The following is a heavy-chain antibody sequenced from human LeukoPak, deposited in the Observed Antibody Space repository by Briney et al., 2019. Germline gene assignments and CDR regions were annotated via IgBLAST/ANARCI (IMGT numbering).Heavy chain of an antibody. Sequence: SETLSLTCSVSGYSISSGYYWGWIRQPPGKGLEWIGSIYHSGSTYYNPSLKSRVTISVDTSKNQFSLKLSSVTAADTAVYYCARGYCSGGSCYIYVFDYWGQGTLVTVSS. CDR2: IYHSGST. CDR1: GYSISSGYY. J-gene: IGHJ4*02. CDR3: ARGYCSGGSCYIYVFDY. V-gene: IGHV4-38-2*02. D-gene: IGHD2-15*01.